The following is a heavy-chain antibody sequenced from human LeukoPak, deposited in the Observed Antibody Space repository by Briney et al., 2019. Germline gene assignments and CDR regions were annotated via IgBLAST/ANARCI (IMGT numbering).Heavy chain of an antibody. CDR2: INPNSGGT. J-gene: IGHJ6*02. Sequence: ASVKVSCKASGYTFTSYGISWVRQAPGQGPEWMGWINPNSGGTNYAQKFQGWVTMTRDTSISTAYMELSRLRSDDTAVYYCARLRDGMDVWGQGTTVTVSS. CDR3: ARLRDGMDV. V-gene: IGHV1-2*04. CDR1: GYTFTSYG.